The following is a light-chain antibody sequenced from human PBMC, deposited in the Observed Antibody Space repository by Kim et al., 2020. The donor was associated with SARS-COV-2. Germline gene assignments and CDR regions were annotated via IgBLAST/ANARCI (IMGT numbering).Light chain of an antibody. CDR1: QRVSSSY. J-gene: IGKJ1*01. CDR2: GAS. Sequence: SPGERSLVSCRASQRVSSSYLAWYQQKPGQAPRLLIYGASSRATGIPDRFSGSGSGTDFSLTISRLEPEEFAVYYCQQYGSSPGTFGQGTKGGYQ. V-gene: IGKV3-20*01. CDR3: QQYGSSPGT.